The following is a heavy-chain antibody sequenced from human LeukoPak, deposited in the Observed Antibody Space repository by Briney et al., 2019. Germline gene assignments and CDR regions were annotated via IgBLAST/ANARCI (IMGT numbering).Heavy chain of an antibody. CDR2: INTNTGNP. CDR1: GYTFTSYA. D-gene: IGHD2-2*01. CDR3: ARDGAGYCSSTSCYAYYYYYYYMDV. J-gene: IGHJ6*03. V-gene: IGHV7-4-1*02. Sequence: GASVKVSCKASGYTFTSYAMNWVRQAPGQGLEWMGWINTNTGNPTYAQGFTGRFVFSLDTSVSTAYLQISSLKAEDTAVYYCARDGAGYCSSTSCYAYYYYYYYMDVWGKGTTVTVSS.